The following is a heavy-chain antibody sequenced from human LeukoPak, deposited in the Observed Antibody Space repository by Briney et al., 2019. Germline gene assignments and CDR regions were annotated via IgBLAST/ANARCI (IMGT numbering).Heavy chain of an antibody. CDR2: INPSGGST. CDR1: GYTFTSYY. CDR3: ARAYVEMATISPFDY. D-gene: IGHD5-24*01. V-gene: IGHV1-46*01. J-gene: IGHJ4*02. Sequence: ASVKVSCKASGYTFTSYYMHWVRQAPGQGLEWMGIINPSGGSTSYAQKFQGRVTMTRDMSTSTVYMELSSPRSEDTAVYYCARAYVEMATISPFDYWGQGTLVIVSS.